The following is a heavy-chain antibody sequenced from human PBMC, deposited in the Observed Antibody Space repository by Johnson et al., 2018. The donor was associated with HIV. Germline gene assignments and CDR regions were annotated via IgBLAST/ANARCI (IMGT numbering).Heavy chain of an antibody. D-gene: IGHD5-18*01. Sequence: VQLVESGGGLVQPGGSLRLSCAASAFTFSRYWMSWVRQAPGKGLEWVANINHDVSAIHYVDSVKGRFTISRDNAKRSLFLQMNSLRVEDTAVYYCARGPVDTAMGNDAFDIWGQGTMVTVSS. CDR1: AFTFSRYW. V-gene: IGHV3-7*01. CDR3: ARGPVDTAMGNDAFDI. J-gene: IGHJ3*02. CDR2: INHDVSAI.